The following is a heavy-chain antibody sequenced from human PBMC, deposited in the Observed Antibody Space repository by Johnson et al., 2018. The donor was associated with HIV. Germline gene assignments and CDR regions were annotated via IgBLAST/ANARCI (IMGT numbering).Heavy chain of an antibody. J-gene: IGHJ3*02. CDR1: GFTVSGDY. D-gene: IGHD5-18*01. Sequence: VQLVESGGGLVQPGGSLRLSCAASGFTVSGDYMRWVRQAPGKGLEWVSAISGSGGSTYYADSVKGRFTISRDNSKNTLYLQMNSLRAEDTAVYYCAKDGHSYGRGPDAFDIWGQGTMVTVSS. V-gene: IGHV3-23*04. CDR3: AKDGHSYGRGPDAFDI. CDR2: ISGSGGST.